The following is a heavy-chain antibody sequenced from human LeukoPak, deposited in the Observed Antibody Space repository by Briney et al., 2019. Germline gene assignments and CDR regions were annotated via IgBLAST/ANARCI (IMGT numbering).Heavy chain of an antibody. J-gene: IGHJ6*02. CDR1: GFTFSTYG. V-gene: IGHV3-33*01. D-gene: IGHD3-16*02. Sequence: QPGRSLRLSCAASGFTFSTYGMHWVRQAPGKGLEWVAVIWYDGSNKYYADSVKGRFTISRDNSKNTLYLQMSSLRAEDTAVYYCARERYELSTPYGMDVWGQGTTVTVSS. CDR2: IWYDGSNK. CDR3: ARERYELSTPYGMDV.